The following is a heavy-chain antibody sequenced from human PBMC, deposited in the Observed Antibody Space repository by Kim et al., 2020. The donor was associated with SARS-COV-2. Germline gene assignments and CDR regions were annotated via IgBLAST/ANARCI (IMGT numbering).Heavy chain of an antibody. Sequence: SETLSLTCTVSGGSISSYYWSWIRQPPGKGLEWIGYIYYSGSTNYNPSLKSRVTISVDTSKNQFSLKLSSVTAADTAVYYCASGPYSSSWYSSYYHYGMAIWGQGTTVTVS. J-gene: IGHJ6*02. D-gene: IGHD6-13*01. CDR2: IYYSGST. CDR1: GGSISSYY. CDR3: ASGPYSSSWYSSYYHYGMAI. V-gene: IGHV4-59*13.